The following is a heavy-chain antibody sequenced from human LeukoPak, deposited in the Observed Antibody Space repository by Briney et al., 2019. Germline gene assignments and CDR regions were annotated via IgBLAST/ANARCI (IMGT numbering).Heavy chain of an antibody. J-gene: IGHJ5*02. CDR3: AREGYYDSSGPPTFDP. CDR2: IYYSGST. CDR1: GGSISSGGYY. V-gene: IGHV4-31*03. D-gene: IGHD3-22*01. Sequence: SETLSLTCTVSGGSISSGGYYWSWIRQHPGKGLEWIGYIYYSGSTYYNPSLKSRVTISVDTSKNQFSLKLSSVTAADTAVYYCAREGYYDSSGPPTFDPWGQGTLVTVSS.